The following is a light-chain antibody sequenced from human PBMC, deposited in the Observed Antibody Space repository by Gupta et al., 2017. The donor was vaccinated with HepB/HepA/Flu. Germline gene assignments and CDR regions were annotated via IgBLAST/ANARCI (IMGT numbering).Light chain of an antibody. CDR3: QQVHRWPVT. V-gene: IGKV3-15*01. J-gene: IGKJ5*01. CDR1: QTSTIS. CDR2: AAS. Sequence: ILMTQSPSTLSVSPGERATLSCRASQTSTISVAWYQQKPGQAPRLLIYAASTMATGVPERFSGSGSGTEFTLTISSLQSDDFAAYYCQQVHRWPVTFGQGTQVDIK.